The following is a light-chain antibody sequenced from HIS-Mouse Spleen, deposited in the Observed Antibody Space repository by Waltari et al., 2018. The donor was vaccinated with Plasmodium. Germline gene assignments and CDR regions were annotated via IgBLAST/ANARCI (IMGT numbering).Light chain of an antibody. Sequence: DIQMTQSPSYLSASVGDRVTITCRASQNISSYLNWYQQKPGKAPKLLFYAASSLQSGVPSRFSGSGSGTDFTLTISSLQPEDFATYYCQQSYSTWTFGQGTKVEIK. CDR3: QQSYSTWT. CDR2: AAS. J-gene: IGKJ1*01. V-gene: IGKV1-39*01. CDR1: QNISSY.